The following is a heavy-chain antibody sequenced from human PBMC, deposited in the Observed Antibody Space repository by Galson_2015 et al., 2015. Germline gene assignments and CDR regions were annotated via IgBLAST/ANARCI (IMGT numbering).Heavy chain of an antibody. Sequence: QSGAEVKKPGESLTISCKGSGSSFTSYWIGWVRQMPGKGLEWMGIIYPGDSDTRYSPSFQGQVTISADKSISTAYLQWSSLKASDTAMYYCARHGGSGWSFYYYGMDVWGQGTTVTVSS. CDR1: GSSFTSYW. V-gene: IGHV5-51*01. D-gene: IGHD6-19*01. J-gene: IGHJ6*02. CDR3: ARHGGSGWSFYYYGMDV. CDR2: IYPGDSDT.